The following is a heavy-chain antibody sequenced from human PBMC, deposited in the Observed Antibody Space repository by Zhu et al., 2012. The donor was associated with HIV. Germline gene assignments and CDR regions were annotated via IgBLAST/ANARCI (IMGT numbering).Heavy chain of an antibody. CDR3: ARSVKGQLVFDS. J-gene: IGHJ4*02. D-gene: IGHD1-1*01. CDR2: MYSSGST. CDR1: GGSMSSHY. V-gene: IGHV4-59*11. Sequence: QVQLQESGPRLVKPSETLSLTCTVSGGSMSSHYWNWVRQPPGKGLQWIGYMYSSGSTKYNFSLKSRVAISLDMSKNQFSLNLSSVTTADTAVYYCARSVKGQLVFDSWGQGRPWSPSPQ.